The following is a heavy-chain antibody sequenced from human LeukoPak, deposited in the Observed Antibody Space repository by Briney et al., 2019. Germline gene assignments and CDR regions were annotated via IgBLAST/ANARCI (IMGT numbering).Heavy chain of an antibody. V-gene: IGHV1-2*02. CDR1: GYTFTGYY. D-gene: IGHD1-26*01. Sequence: ASVKVSCKASGYTFTGYYMHWVRQAPGQGLEWMGWINPNSGGTNYAQKFQGRVTMTRDTSISTAYMELRSLRSDDTAVYYCARPAEREWELHYYYYYMDVWGKGTTVTVSS. J-gene: IGHJ6*03. CDR3: ARPAEREWELHYYYYYMDV. CDR2: INPNSGGT.